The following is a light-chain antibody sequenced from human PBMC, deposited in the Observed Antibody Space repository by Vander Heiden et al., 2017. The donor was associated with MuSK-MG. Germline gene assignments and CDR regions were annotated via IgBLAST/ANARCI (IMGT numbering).Light chain of an antibody. CDR3: NSRDSSGNRV. J-gene: IGLJ2*01. CDR2: GKS. V-gene: IGLV3-19*01. CDR1: SLRSYY. Sequence: SSELTQDPAVSVALGQTVRSTCQGDSLRSYYASWYQQKPGQAPVLVIYGKSNRPSGIPDRFSGSSSGNTASLTITGAQAEDEADYYCNSRDSSGNRVFGGGTKLTVL.